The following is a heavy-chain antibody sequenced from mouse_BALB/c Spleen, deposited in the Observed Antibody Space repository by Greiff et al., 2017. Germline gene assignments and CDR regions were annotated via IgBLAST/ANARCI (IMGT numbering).Heavy chain of an antibody. Sequence: DVKLVESGGGLVKPGGSLKLSCAASGFTFSDYYMYWVRQTPEKRLEWVATISDGGSYTYYPDSVKGRFTISRDNAKNNLYLQMSSLKSEDTAMYYCASLTALFAYWGQGTLVTVSA. D-gene: IGHD4-1*01. J-gene: IGHJ3*01. CDR2: ISDGGSYT. CDR1: GFTFSDYY. CDR3: ASLTALFAY. V-gene: IGHV5-4*02.